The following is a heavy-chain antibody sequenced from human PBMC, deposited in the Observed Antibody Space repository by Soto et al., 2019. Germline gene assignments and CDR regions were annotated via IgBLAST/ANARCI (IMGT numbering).Heavy chain of an antibody. D-gene: IGHD6-6*01. V-gene: IGHV4-59*01. CDR3: AKYSSSSFGIYNWFDP. J-gene: IGHJ5*02. CDR1: GGSISSYY. Sequence: LALTGTVSGGSISSYYWSWIRQPPGKGLEWIGYIYYSGSTNYNPSLKSRVTISVDTSKNQFSLKLSSVTAADTAVYYCAKYSSSSFGIYNWFDPWGQGTLVTVSS. CDR2: IYYSGST.